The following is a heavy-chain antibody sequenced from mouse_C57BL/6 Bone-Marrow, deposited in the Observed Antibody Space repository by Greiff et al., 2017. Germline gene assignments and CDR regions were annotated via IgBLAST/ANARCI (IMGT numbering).Heavy chain of an antibody. D-gene: IGHD1-1*01. CDR2: IYPRSGNT. V-gene: IGHV1-81*01. Sequence: QVQLKQSGAELARPGASVKLSCKASGYTFTSYGISWVKQRTGQGLEWIGEIYPRSGNTYYNEKFKGKATLTADKSSSKAYMELRSLTSEDSAVYFCARYYGSSYDYWGQGTTLTVSS. CDR3: ARYYGSSYDY. J-gene: IGHJ2*01. CDR1: GYTFTSYG.